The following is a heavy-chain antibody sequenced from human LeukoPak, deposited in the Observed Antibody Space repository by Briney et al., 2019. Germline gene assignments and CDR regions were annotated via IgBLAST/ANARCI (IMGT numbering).Heavy chain of an antibody. CDR1: GGSISSYY. Sequence: SETLSLTCTVSGGSISSYYWSWIRQPPGKGLEWIGYIYYSGSTYYNPSLKSRVTISVDTSKNQFSLKLSSVTAADTAVYYCARGIGTYCSGGSCYSGLGNYYMDVWGKGTTVTVSS. CDR3: ARGIGTYCSGGSCYSGLGNYYMDV. CDR2: IYYSGST. D-gene: IGHD2-15*01. J-gene: IGHJ6*03. V-gene: IGHV4-59*12.